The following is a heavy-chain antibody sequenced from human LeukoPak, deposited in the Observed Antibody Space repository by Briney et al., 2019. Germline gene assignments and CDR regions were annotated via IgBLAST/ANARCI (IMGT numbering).Heavy chain of an antibody. CDR3: ARFAVHRRITVAGQFGLDY. J-gene: IGHJ4*02. CDR2: ISAYNGNT. V-gene: IGHV1-18*01. Sequence: ASVKVSCKASGYTFTSYGISWVRQAPGQGLEWMGWISAYNGNTNYAQKLQGRVTMTTDTSTSTAYMELRRLRSEDTAVYYCARFAVHRRITVAGQFGLDYWGQGTLVSLSS. CDR1: GYTFTSYG. D-gene: IGHD6-19*01.